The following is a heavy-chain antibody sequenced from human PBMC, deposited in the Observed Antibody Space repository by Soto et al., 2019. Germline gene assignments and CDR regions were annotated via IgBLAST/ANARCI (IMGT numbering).Heavy chain of an antibody. J-gene: IGHJ4*02. Sequence: PSETLSLTCAVYGESFNGYLWTWIRQTPGKGLQWIGQINHSGSASYNPSLKSRVTISVHTSNSQFSLELSSVTAADTAVYYCARGLITGSHYSGGWYYFDSWGQGTQVTVS. CDR2: INHSGSA. CDR3: ARGLITGSHYSGGWYYFDS. D-gene: IGHD6-19*01. V-gene: IGHV4-34*01. CDR1: GESFNGYL.